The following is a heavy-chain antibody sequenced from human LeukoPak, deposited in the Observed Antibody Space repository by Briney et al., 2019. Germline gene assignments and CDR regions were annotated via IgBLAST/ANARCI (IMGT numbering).Heavy chain of an antibody. D-gene: IGHD4-17*01. Sequence: SETLSLTCAVYGGSFSGYYWSWIRQPAGKGLEWIGRIYTSGSTNYNPSLNSRVTMSLDTSKNQFSLNLTSVTAADTAEYYCARDLSDYGDGFDYWGQGTLVTVSS. J-gene: IGHJ4*02. V-gene: IGHV4-4*07. CDR2: IYTSGST. CDR1: GGSFSGYY. CDR3: ARDLSDYGDGFDY.